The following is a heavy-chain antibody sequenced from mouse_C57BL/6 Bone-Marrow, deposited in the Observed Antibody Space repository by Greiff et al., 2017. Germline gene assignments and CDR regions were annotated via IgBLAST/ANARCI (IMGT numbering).Heavy chain of an antibody. J-gene: IGHJ2*01. CDR3: ARQRTGYYFDY. D-gene: IGHD4-1*01. Sequence: EVQLVESGGDLVKPGGSLKLSCAASGFTFSSYGMSWVRQTPDKRLEWVATISSGGSYTYYPDSVKGRFTISRDNAKNTLYLQMSSLKSGDTAMYYCARQRTGYYFDYWGQGTTLTVSS. V-gene: IGHV5-6*01. CDR2: ISSGGSYT. CDR1: GFTFSSYG.